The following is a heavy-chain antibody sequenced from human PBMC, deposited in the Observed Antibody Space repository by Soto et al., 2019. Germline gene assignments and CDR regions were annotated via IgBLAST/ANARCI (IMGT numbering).Heavy chain of an antibody. V-gene: IGHV4-39*01. CDR1: GGSISSAPSY. CDR3: FAFRSSTIFSH. D-gene: IGHD3-10*02. Sequence: PSETLSLTCTVAGGSISSAPSYWAWIRQPPGKGLEWIGHVFYDGRTTYSPSLGSRVSISADTSKNQFSLRLNSVTAADAAVYFCFAFRSSTIFSHWGQGTLVTVSS. J-gene: IGHJ4*02. CDR2: VFYDGRT.